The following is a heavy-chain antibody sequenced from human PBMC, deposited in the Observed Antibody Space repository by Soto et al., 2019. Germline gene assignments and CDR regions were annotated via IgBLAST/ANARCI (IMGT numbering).Heavy chain of an antibody. CDR2: IYYSGST. CDR1: GGSISIGDYY. V-gene: IGHV4-30-4*01. D-gene: IGHD1-1*01. J-gene: IGHJ5*02. Sequence: SEPLSLTCTVSGGSISIGDYYWSWIRQPPGKGLEWIGYIYYSGSTYYNPSLKSRVTISVDTSKNQFSLKLSSVTAADTAVYYCASSGTYNWFDPWGQGTLVTVSS. CDR3: ASSGTYNWFDP.